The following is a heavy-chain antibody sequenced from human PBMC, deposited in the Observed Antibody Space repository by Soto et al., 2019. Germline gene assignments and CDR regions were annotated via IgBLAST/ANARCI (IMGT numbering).Heavy chain of an antibody. V-gene: IGHV4-4*02. CDR1: GVSISSGNW. Sequence: SETLSLTCDVSGVSISSGNWWSLVRQSPEKGLEWIGEVYRDGSANYHPSLERRVAISVDTSKNQFSLRLNSVTAADTAMYYCARLIYDSRLNYLYFDSWGQGTLVTVSS. J-gene: IGHJ4*02. CDR3: ARLIYDSRLNYLYFDS. D-gene: IGHD3-22*01. CDR2: VYRDGSA.